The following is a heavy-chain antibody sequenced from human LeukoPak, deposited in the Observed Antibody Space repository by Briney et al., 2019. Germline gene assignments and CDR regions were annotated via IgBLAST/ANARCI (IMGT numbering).Heavy chain of an antibody. CDR3: ARSHDHLWGNYPDY. CDR2: INHSGST. CDR1: GGSFSGYY. V-gene: IGHV4-34*01. Sequence: SETLSLTCAVYGGSFSGYYWSWIRQPPGKGLEWIGEINHSGSTYYNPSLKSRVTLSVDKSKNQFSLRLNSVTAADTAMYYCARSHDHLWGNYPDYWGQGTLVTVSS. J-gene: IGHJ4*02. D-gene: IGHD3-16*02.